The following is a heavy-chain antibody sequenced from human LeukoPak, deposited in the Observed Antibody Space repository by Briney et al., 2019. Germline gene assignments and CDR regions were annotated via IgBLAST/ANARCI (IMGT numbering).Heavy chain of an antibody. D-gene: IGHD3-3*01. CDR1: GFTFSSYA. CDR3: ARGDGRWFTIFGVVNTIDY. Sequence: GGSLRLSCAASGFTFSSYAMHWVRQAPGKGLEWMAVISYDGSNKYYADSVKGRFTISRDNSKNTLYLQMNSLRAEDTAVYYCARGDGRWFTIFGVVNTIDYWGQGTLVTVSS. V-gene: IGHV3-30-3*01. CDR2: ISYDGSNK. J-gene: IGHJ4*02.